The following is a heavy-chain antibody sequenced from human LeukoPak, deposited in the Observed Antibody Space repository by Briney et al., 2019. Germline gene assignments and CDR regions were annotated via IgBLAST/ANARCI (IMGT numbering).Heavy chain of an antibody. CDR1: GGSISSGSYY. CDR2: IDYAGRT. V-gene: IGHV4-61*01. CDR3: ARDRPGGSSLDY. Sequence: SETLSLTCTVSGGSISSGSYYWSWIRQPPGKGLEWIGYIDYAGRTTYNPSLKSRVTISVDTSKNQFSLRLSSVTAADTAVYYCARDRPGGSSLDYWGQGTLVTVSS. D-gene: IGHD6-13*01. J-gene: IGHJ4*02.